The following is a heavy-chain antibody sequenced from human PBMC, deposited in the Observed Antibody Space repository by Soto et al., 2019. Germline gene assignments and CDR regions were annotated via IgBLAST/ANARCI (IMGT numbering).Heavy chain of an antibody. D-gene: IGHD3-10*01. J-gene: IGHJ6*02. Sequence: ASVKVSCKASGLTFTSYAMHWVRQAPGQRLEWMGWINAGNGNTKYSQMFQGRVTITRDTSASTAYMELSSLRSEDTAVYYCARASTFYGYYYGMDVWGQGTTVSVSS. CDR1: GLTFTSYA. CDR3: ARASTFYGYYYGMDV. CDR2: INAGNGNT. V-gene: IGHV1-3*01.